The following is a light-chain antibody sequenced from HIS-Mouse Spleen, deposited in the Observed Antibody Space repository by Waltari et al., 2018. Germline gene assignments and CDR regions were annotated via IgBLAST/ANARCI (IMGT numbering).Light chain of an antibody. J-gene: IGLJ2*01. CDR3: AAWDDSLNGHVV. Sequence: QSVLTQPPSVSEAPRQRVTISCSGSSSNIGNNAVNLYQQLPGKAPKLLLYYDDLLPSGVSDRFSGSKSGTSASLAISGLQSEDEADYYCAAWDDSLNGHVVFGGGTKLTVL. CDR1: SSNIGNNA. CDR2: YDD. V-gene: IGLV1-36*01.